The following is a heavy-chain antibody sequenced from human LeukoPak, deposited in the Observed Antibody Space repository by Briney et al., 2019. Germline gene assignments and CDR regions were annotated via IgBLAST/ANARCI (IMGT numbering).Heavy chain of an antibody. D-gene: IGHD4-17*01. V-gene: IGHV4-59*10. CDR3: ARDYFDYGDYVGSWAFDI. CDR2: IYTSGST. CDR1: GGSFSGYY. Sequence: SETLSLTCAVYGGSFSGYYWSWIRQPPGKGLEWIGRIYTSGSTNYNPSLKSRVTMSVDTSKNQFSLKLSSVTAADTAVYYCARDYFDYGDYVGSWAFDIWGQGTMVTVSS. J-gene: IGHJ3*02.